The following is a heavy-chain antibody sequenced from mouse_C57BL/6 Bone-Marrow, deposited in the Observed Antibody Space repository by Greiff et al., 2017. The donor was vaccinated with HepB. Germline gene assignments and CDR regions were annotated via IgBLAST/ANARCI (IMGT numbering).Heavy chain of an antibody. D-gene: IGHD1-3*01. Sequence: QVQLQQPGAELVRPGTSVKLSCKASGYTFTSYWMHWVKQRPGQGLEWIGEIDPSDSYTNYNQKFKGKATLTVDTSSSTAYMQLSSLTSEDSAVYYCARSSGHAWFAYWGQGTLVTVSA. J-gene: IGHJ3*01. CDR1: GYTFTSYW. V-gene: IGHV1-59*01. CDR3: ARSSGHAWFAY. CDR2: IDPSDSYT.